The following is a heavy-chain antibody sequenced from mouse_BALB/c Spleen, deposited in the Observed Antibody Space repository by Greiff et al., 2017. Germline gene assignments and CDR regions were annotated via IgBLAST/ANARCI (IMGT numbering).Heavy chain of an antibody. CDR3: ARVLTGTFAY. J-gene: IGHJ3*01. CDR2: ISYSGST. Sequence: EVQLQQSGPGLVKPSQSLSLTCTVTGYSITSDYAWNWIRQFPGNKLEWMGYISYSGSTSYNPSLKSRISITRDTSKNQFFLQLNSVTTEDTATYYCARVLTGTFAYWGQGTLVTVSA. D-gene: IGHD4-1*01. CDR1: GYSITSDYA. V-gene: IGHV3-2*02.